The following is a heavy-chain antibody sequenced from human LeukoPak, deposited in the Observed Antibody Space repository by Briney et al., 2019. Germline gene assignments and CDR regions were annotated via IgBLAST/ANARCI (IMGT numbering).Heavy chain of an antibody. Sequence: PSETLSLTCTVSGGSINNYYWSWIRQPPGKGLEWIGYIYYSGSTNCNPSLKSRVTMSVDTSKNQFSLKLSSVTAADTAVYYCARGGSYQFDYWGQGTLVTVSS. D-gene: IGHD1-26*01. CDR3: ARGGSYQFDY. CDR2: IYYSGST. CDR1: GGSINNYY. V-gene: IGHV4-59*01. J-gene: IGHJ4*02.